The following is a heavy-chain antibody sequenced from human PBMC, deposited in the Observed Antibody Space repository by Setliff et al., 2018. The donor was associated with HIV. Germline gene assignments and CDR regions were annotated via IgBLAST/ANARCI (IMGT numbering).Heavy chain of an antibody. D-gene: IGHD1-26*01. CDR2: INHSGST. CDR3: ARDSGQSFPTAFDI. Sequence: PSETLSLTCAVYGGSFSGYYWSWIRQPPGKVLEWIGEINHSGSTNYNPSLKSRVTISVDTSKNQFSLKLSSVTAADTAVYYCARDSGQSFPTAFDIWGQGTMVTVSS. CDR1: GGSFSGYY. J-gene: IGHJ3*02. V-gene: IGHV4-34*01.